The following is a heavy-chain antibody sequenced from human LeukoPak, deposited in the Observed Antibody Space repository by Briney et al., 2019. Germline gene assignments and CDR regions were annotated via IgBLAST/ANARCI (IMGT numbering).Heavy chain of an antibody. CDR2: IYHSGST. CDR1: GYSISSGYY. D-gene: IGHD5-18*01. Sequence: HSETLSLTCTVSGYSISSGYYWGWIRQPPGKGLEWIGSIYHSGSTYYNPSLKSRVTISVDTSKNQFSLKLSSVTAADTAVYYCARLYSYGFPNFDYWGQGTLVTVSS. CDR3: ARLYSYGFPNFDY. J-gene: IGHJ4*02. V-gene: IGHV4-38-2*02.